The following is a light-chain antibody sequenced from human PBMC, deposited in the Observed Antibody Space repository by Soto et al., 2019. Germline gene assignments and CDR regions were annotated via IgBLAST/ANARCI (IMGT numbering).Light chain of an antibody. CDR1: SSNIGSNS. V-gene: IGLV1-44*01. CDR2: GNN. J-gene: IGLJ2*01. Sequence: QSVLTQPPSASGTPGQRVTISCSGGSSNIGSNSVNWYQQLPGTAPKLLIYGNNQRPSGVPDRFSGSKSGTSASLAISGLQSEDEADYYCASWVDSLSGYVLFGGGTKLTVL. CDR3: ASWVDSLSGYVL.